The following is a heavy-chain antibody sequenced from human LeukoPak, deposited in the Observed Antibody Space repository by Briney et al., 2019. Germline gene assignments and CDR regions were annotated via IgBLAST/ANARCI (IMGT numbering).Heavy chain of an antibody. CDR1: GYTFTSYY. V-gene: IGHV1-46*01. D-gene: IGHD6-13*01. CDR3: ARAAGKAFYYYYYYMDV. CDR2: INPSGGST. Sequence: GASVKVSCKASGYTFTSYYMHWVRQAPGQGLEWMGIINPSGGSTSYAQKFQGRVTMTRDTSTSTVYMELSSLRSEDTAVYYCARAAGKAFYYYYYYMDVWGKGTTVTVSS. J-gene: IGHJ6*03.